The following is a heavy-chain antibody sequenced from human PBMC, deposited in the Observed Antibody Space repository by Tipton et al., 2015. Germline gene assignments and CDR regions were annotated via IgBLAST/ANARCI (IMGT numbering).Heavy chain of an antibody. Sequence: SLRLSCAASGFMFSMYGMHWVRQAPGKGLEWVTLISYDGSNKYYADSVKGRFTISRDNSKNTVYLQMNSLRDEDTAVYYCARGADILTGYHRPYYFDYWGQGTLVTVSS. CDR2: ISYDGSNK. D-gene: IGHD3-9*01. J-gene: IGHJ4*02. V-gene: IGHV3-30*03. CDR1: GFMFSMYG. CDR3: ARGADILTGYHRPYYFDY.